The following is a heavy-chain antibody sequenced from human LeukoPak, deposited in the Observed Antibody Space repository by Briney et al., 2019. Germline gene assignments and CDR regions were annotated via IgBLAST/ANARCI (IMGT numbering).Heavy chain of an antibody. CDR1: GFTFSSYW. CDR2: INSDGSST. CDR3: ARDLDYDSSGPYGGY. D-gene: IGHD3-22*01. J-gene: IGHJ4*02. Sequence: GGSLRLSCAASGFTFSSYWMHWVRQAPGKGLVWVSRINSDGSSTSYADSVKGRFTISRDNAKNTLHLQMNSLRAEDTAVYYCARDLDYDSSGPYGGYWGQGTLVTVSS. V-gene: IGHV3-74*01.